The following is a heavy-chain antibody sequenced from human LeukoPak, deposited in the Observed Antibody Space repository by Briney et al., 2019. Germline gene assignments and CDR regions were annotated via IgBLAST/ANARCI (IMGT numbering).Heavy chain of an antibody. V-gene: IGHV1-8*01. J-gene: IGHJ4*02. CDR1: GYTFTSYD. CDR2: MNPNSGNT. Sequence: GASVKVSCKASGYTFTSYDINWVRQATGQGLEWMGWMNPNSGNTGYARKFQGRVTMTRNTSISTAYMELSRLGSDDTAVYYCAREGTYDSSGYYVGFDYWGQGTLVTVSS. D-gene: IGHD3-22*01. CDR3: AREGTYDSSGYYVGFDY.